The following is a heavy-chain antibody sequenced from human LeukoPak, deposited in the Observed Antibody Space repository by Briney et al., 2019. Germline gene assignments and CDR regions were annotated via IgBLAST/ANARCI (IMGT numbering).Heavy chain of an antibody. CDR3: ARVGKYSSSSVRTADYYYYYMDV. CDR1: GGTFSRYA. CDR2: IIPIFGTA. Sequence: ASVKVSFKTSGGTFSRYAISWVRQAPGQGLEWMGGIIPIFGTANYAQKFQGRVTITTDESTSTAYMELSSLRSEDTAVYYCARVGKYSSSSVRTADYYYYYMDVWGKGTTVTVSS. J-gene: IGHJ6*03. D-gene: IGHD6-6*01. V-gene: IGHV1-69*05.